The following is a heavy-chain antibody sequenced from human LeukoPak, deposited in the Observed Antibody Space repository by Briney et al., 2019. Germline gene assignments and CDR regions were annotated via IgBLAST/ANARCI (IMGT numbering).Heavy chain of an antibody. CDR2: IHYSGTT. CDR3: ARDTYASGSYGAFDL. J-gene: IGHJ3*01. D-gene: IGHD3-10*01. Sequence: SETLSLTCTVSGDSISSHYWSWIRQPPGKGLEWIGYIHYSGTTNYDPSFRSRVTISVDTSKNQFSLNLSFVTAADTAVYYCARDTYASGSYGAFDLWGQGTMVTVSS. CDR1: GDSISSHY. V-gene: IGHV4-59*11.